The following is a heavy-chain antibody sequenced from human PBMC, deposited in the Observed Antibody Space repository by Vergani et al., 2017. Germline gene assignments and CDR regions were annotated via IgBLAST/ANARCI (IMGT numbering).Heavy chain of an antibody. J-gene: IGHJ3*01. CDR3: ARGSGIAAAGVAFYV. D-gene: IGHD6-13*01. V-gene: IGHV1-69*09. CDR2: INPILGIA. Sequence: QVQLVQSGAEVKKPGASVKVSCKASGYTFTGYYMHWVRQAPGQGLEWMGWINPILGIANYAQKFQGRVTITTDKSTSTAYMELSSLRYEDTAVYYCARGSGIAAAGVAFYVWGEGTMVTVSS. CDR1: GYTFTGYY.